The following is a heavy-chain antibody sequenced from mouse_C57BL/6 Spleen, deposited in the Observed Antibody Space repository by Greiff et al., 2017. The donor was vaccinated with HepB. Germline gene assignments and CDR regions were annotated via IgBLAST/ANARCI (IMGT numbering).Heavy chain of an antibody. CDR3: AREGDYGGFAY. J-gene: IGHJ3*01. V-gene: IGHV1-69*01. CDR2: IDPSDSYT. D-gene: IGHD2-4*01. Sequence: VQLQQSGAELVMPGASVKLSCKASGYTFTSYWMHWVKQRPGQGLEWIGEIDPSDSYTNYNQKFKGKSTLTVDKSSSTAYMQLRSLTSADSAVYYCAREGDYGGFAYWGQGTLVTVSA. CDR1: GYTFTSYW.